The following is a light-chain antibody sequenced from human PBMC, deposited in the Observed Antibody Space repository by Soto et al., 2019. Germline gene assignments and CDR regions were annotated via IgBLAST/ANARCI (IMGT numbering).Light chain of an antibody. CDR3: QQATSFPRT. V-gene: IGKV1-8*01. CDR1: QGISSY. Sequence: AIRMTQSPSSLSASTGDRVTITCRASQGISSYLAWYQQKPGKAPKLLIYAASTLQGGVPSRFSGSGSGTEFTLTISSLQPEDFATYYCQQATSFPRTFGQGTKVDIK. CDR2: AAS. J-gene: IGKJ1*01.